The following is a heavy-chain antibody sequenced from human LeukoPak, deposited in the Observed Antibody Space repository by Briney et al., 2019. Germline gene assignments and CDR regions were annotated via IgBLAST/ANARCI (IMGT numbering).Heavy chain of an antibody. J-gene: IGHJ4*02. CDR3: ATEGSTSCLDY. CDR1: GYTLTELS. V-gene: IGHV1-24*01. D-gene: IGHD2-2*01. Sequence: GASVKVSCKVSGYTLTELSMHWVRQAPGKGLEWMGGFDPKDGETIYAQKFQGRVTMTKDTSTDTAYMELSSLRSEDTAVYYCATEGSTSCLDYWGQGTLVTVSS. CDR2: FDPKDGET.